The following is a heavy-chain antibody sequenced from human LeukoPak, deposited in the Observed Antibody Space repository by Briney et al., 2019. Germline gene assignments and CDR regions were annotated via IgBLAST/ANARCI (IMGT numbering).Heavy chain of an antibody. Sequence: GESRKISCKGSGYSFTSYWIGWVRQMPGKGLEWMWNIYPGDSDTRYSPSFQGQVTISADKSISTAYLQWSSLKASDTAMYYGARQHMVRGQKGFDYWGQGTLVTVSS. CDR2: IYPGDSDT. CDR1: GYSFTSYW. V-gene: IGHV5-51*01. D-gene: IGHD3-10*01. J-gene: IGHJ4*02. CDR3: ARQHMVRGQKGFDY.